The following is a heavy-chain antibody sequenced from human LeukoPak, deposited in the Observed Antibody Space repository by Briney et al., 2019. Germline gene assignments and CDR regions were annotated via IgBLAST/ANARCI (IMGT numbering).Heavy chain of an antibody. J-gene: IGHJ4*02. CDR2: IYYSGST. CDR3: ARHPLTTVTTMIDY. Sequence: PSETLSLTCTVSGGSISSYYWSWIRQPPGKGLEWIGYIYYSGSTYYNPSLKSRVTISVDTSKNQFSLKLSSVTAADTAVYYCARHPLTTVTTMIDYWGQGTLVTVSS. D-gene: IGHD4-17*01. V-gene: IGHV4-59*08. CDR1: GGSISSYY.